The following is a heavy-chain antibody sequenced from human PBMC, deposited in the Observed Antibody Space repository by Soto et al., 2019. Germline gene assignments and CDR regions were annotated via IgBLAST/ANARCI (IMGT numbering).Heavy chain of an antibody. CDR2: ISSRSTYI. V-gene: IGHV3-21*01. CDR3: ASSGDTNGWSFDY. Sequence: GSLRLSCAASGFTFSTYAMNWVRQAPGKGLEWVSSISSRSTYIHYADSVKGRFTISRDNAKNSLYLHMNSLRAEDTAVYYRASSGDTNGWSFDYWGQGTLVTVSS. CDR1: GFTFSTYA. D-gene: IGHD6-19*01. J-gene: IGHJ4*02.